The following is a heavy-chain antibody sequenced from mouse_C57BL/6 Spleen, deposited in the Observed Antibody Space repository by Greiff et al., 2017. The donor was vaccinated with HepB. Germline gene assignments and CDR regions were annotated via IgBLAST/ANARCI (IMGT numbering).Heavy chain of an antibody. Sequence: EVQRVESGGGLVQPGGSMKLSCVASGFTFSNYWMNWVRQSPEKGLEWVAQIRLKSDNYATHYAESVKGRFTISRDDSKSSVYLQMNNLRAEDTGIYYCTEDYGNGYFDVWGTGTTVTVSS. CDR2: IRLKSDNYAT. D-gene: IGHD2-1*01. J-gene: IGHJ1*03. CDR1: GFTFSNYW. V-gene: IGHV6-3*01. CDR3: TEDYGNGYFDV.